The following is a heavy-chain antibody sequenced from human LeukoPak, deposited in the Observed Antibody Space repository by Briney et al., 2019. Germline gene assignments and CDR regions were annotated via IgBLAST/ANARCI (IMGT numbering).Heavy chain of an antibody. CDR3: ARDQIAAAFDY. J-gene: IGHJ4*02. Sequence: ASVKVSCKASGYSFTGYYIHWVRQAPGQGLEWMGWINPNSGGTNYAQKFQGRVTMTRDTSISTAYMELSRLRSDDTAVYYCARDQIAAAFDYWGQGTLVTVSS. D-gene: IGHD6-13*01. CDR1: GYSFTGYY. V-gene: IGHV1-2*02. CDR2: INPNSGGT.